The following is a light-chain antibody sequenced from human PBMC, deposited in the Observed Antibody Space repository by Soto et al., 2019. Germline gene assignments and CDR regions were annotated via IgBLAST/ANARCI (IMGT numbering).Light chain of an antibody. V-gene: IGLV2-11*01. CDR1: SSDVGAYIY. Sequence: ALTQPRSVSGSPGQSVTFSCTGTSSDVGAYIYVSWYQQHPGKAPKLIIYDVIKRPSGVPDRFSGSKSGNTASLTISGLQAEDEADYYCCSYAGSYTHVFGTGTKVTVL. CDR2: DVI. CDR3: CSYAGSYTHV. J-gene: IGLJ1*01.